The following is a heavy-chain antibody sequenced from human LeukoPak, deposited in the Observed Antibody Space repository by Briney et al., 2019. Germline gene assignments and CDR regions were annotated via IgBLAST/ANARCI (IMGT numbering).Heavy chain of an antibody. D-gene: IGHD3-16*01. CDR3: VRQKITTSDY. J-gene: IGHJ4*02. CDR2: IYYSGST. V-gene: IGHV4-39*01. CDR1: GGSINSSSHY. Sequence: SETLSLTCTVSGGSINSSSHYWGWIRQPPGKGLEWIGSIYYSGSTYYNPSLKSRVTISVDTSKNQFSLKLNSVTAADTAVYFCVRQKITTSDYWGQGTLVTVSS.